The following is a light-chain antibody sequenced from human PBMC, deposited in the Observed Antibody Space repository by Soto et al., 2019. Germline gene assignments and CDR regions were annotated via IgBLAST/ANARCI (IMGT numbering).Light chain of an antibody. Sequence: EIVLTQSPGTLSLSPGERATLSCRASRSVSSRYLAWYQQKAGQAPRLLISGASSRATGIPDRFSGSGSGTDFTLIISRLEPEDSAMYECHQYGYSPNTFGQGTKVEIK. CDR3: HQYGYSPNT. J-gene: IGKJ2*01. CDR2: GAS. CDR1: RSVSSRY. V-gene: IGKV3-20*01.